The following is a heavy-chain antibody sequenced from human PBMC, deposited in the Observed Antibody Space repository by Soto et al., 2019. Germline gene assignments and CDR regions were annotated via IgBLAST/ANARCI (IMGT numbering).Heavy chain of an antibody. Sequence: ASVKVSCKASGYTFTSYAMHWVRQAPGQRLEWMGWINAGNGNTQYSQKFQGRVTITRDTSASTASMELSSLRPEDTAVYYCARDLGARTPGYWFDPWGQGTLVTVSS. CDR1: GYTFTSYA. J-gene: IGHJ5*02. V-gene: IGHV1-3*01. CDR3: ARDLGARTPGYWFDP. CDR2: INAGNGNT. D-gene: IGHD2-15*01.